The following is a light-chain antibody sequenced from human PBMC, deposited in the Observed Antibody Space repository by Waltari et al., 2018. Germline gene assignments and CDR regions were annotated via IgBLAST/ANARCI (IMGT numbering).Light chain of an antibody. CDR2: DVS. Sequence: QSALTQPASVSGSPGQSITISCTGTSSDVGDYNYVSWYQQHPGKAPKLMIFDVSQGPSGLSNRFSGSKSGNTASLTISGLQAEDEADYYCSSYTSSSTWVFGGGTKLTVL. J-gene: IGLJ3*02. CDR3: SSYTSSSTWV. V-gene: IGLV2-14*01. CDR1: SSDVGDYNY.